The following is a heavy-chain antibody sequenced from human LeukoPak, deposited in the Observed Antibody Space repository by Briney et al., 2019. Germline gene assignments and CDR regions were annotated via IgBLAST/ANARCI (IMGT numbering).Heavy chain of an antibody. CDR1: GGSLSNYY. V-gene: IGHV4-39*07. Sequence: LETLSLTCTVSGGSLSNYYWGWVCEPPGKGREWVGSIYYSGSTHYNPSLKSRVTISVDTTKNQFSLNLSSVTAADTAVYYCARVSPGYYFDSWGQGTLVTVSS. CDR2: IYYSGST. D-gene: IGHD3-10*01. CDR3: ARVSPGYYFDS. J-gene: IGHJ4*02.